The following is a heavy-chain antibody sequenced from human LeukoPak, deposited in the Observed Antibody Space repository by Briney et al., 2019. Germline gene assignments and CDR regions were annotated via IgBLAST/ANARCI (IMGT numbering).Heavy chain of an antibody. CDR3: AKAAYRGTDYVWGKGGFNY. V-gene: IGHV1-69*05. CDR1: GGTFISYA. CDR2: IIPIFGTA. Sequence: SVKVSCKASGGTFISYAISWVRQAPGQWLEWMGRIIPIFGTANYAQKFQGRVTITTDESTNTAYMELSSLRSEDTGVYYCAKAAYRGTDYVWGKGGFNYWGQGTLVTVSS. D-gene: IGHD3-16*01. J-gene: IGHJ4*02.